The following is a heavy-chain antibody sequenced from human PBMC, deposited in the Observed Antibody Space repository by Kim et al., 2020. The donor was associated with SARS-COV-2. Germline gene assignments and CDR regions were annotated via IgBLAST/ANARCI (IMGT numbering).Heavy chain of an antibody. J-gene: IGHJ5*02. D-gene: IGHD3-10*01. V-gene: IGHV1-69*13. Sequence: SVKVSCKASGGTFSSYAISWVRQAPGQGLEWMGGIIPIFGTANYAQKFQGRVTITADESTSTAYMELSSLRSEDTAVYYCAREVTMVQGFTGGWFDPWGQGTLVTVSS. CDR3: AREVTMVQGFTGGWFDP. CDR2: IIPIFGTA. CDR1: GGTFSSYA.